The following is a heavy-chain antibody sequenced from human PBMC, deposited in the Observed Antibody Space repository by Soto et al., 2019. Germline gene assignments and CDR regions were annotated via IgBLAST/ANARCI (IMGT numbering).Heavy chain of an antibody. J-gene: IGHJ4*02. CDR1: GGSISSGDYC. D-gene: IGHD3-10*01. V-gene: IGHV4-30-4*01. Sequence: QVQLQESGPGLVKPSQTLSLTCTVSGGSISSGDYCWSWIRQPPGKGLEWIGYIYYSGSTYYNPSLKSRVTISVDTSKNQFSLKLSSVTAADTAVYYCARSSYGSGSYYYFDYWGQGTLVTVSS. CDR2: IYYSGST. CDR3: ARSSYGSGSYYYFDY.